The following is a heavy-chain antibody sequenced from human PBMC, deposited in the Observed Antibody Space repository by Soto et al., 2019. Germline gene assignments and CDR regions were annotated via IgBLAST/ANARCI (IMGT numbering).Heavy chain of an antibody. D-gene: IGHD3-10*01. J-gene: IGHJ4*02. V-gene: IGHV1-69*01. CDR2: IIPIFGTA. CDR1: GATFSSYA. CDR3: ARGGRYYYAGWFDY. Sequence: SVKDTCKASGATFSSYAVSWVRQAPGQGLEWMGGIIPIFGTANYAQKFQGRVTITADESTSTAYMELSSLRSEDTAMYYCARGGRYYYAGWFDYWGQGTLVTVSS.